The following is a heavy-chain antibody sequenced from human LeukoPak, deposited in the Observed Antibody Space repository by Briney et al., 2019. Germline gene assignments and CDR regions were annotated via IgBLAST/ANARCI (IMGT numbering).Heavy chain of an antibody. D-gene: IGHD2-8*02. J-gene: IGHJ4*02. CDR1: GFTFSSSA. V-gene: IGHV3-30*02. CDR2: IAHHGNNK. Sequence: GGSLRLSCGASGFTFSSSAMHWVRQGPGKGLEWVAYIAHHGNNKYYADSVRGRFTISRDNSKGSLYLQMNSLRADDTAVYYCARDGSWSCTDWGQGTLVRVSS. CDR3: ARDGSWSCTD.